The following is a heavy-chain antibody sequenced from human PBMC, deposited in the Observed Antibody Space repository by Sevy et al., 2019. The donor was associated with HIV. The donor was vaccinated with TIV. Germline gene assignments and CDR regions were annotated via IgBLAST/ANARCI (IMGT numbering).Heavy chain of an antibody. J-gene: IGHJ4*02. CDR1: EFIFSNYA. D-gene: IGHD4-17*01. CDR3: TKDRYGDTAFGDY. CDR2: ISYDGSNQ. Sequence: GGSLRLSCAASEFIFSNYAMHWVRQAPGKGLEWVAFISYDGSNQYYADSVEGRFTISRDSSKSTLYLQMNSLRAEDTAVYYCTKDRYGDTAFGDYWGQGTLVTVSS. V-gene: IGHV3-30-3*01.